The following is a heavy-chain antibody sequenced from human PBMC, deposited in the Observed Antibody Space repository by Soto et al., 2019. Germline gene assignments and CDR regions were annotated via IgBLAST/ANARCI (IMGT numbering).Heavy chain of an antibody. J-gene: IGHJ4*02. CDR1: CGSFSGYY. V-gene: IGHV4-34*01. Sequence: SETLSLTCAVYCGSFSGYYWSWIRQPPGKGLEWIGEINHSGSTNYNPSLKSRVTISVDTSKNQFSLKLSSVTAADTAVYYCARGPPYSYYYEDYFDYWGQGTLVTVSS. CDR2: INHSGST. CDR3: ARGPPYSYYYEDYFDY. D-gene: IGHD3-22*01.